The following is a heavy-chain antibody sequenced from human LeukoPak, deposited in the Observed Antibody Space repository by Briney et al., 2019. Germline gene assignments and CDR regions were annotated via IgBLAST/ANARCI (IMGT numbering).Heavy chain of an antibody. D-gene: IGHD3-22*01. J-gene: IGHJ4*02. V-gene: IGHV4-59*01. CDR1: GDSISSYY. CDR3: ARGYHDFSGYWLSYFDY. Sequence: SETLSLTCTVSGDSISSYYWTWLRQPPGKGLEWIGYIYYSGSTNYNPSLTSRVTISIDTSKNQFSLKLSSVTAADTAVYYCARGYHDFSGYWLSYFDYWGQGTLVTVSS. CDR2: IYYSGST.